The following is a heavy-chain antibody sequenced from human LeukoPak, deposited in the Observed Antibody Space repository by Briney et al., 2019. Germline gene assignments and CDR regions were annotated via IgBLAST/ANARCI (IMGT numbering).Heavy chain of an antibody. Sequence: GGSLRLSCAASGFTFSSYAMSWVRQAPRKGLWWVSAIRCSGGSTYYADSVKGRFTISRDNSKNTLYLQMNSLRAEDTAVYYCATHYYDSSGYYLPPYYFDYWGQGTLVTVSS. CDR1: GFTFSSYA. CDR2: IRCSGGST. CDR3: ATHYYDSSGYYLPPYYFDY. J-gene: IGHJ4*02. D-gene: IGHD3-22*01. V-gene: IGHV3-23*01.